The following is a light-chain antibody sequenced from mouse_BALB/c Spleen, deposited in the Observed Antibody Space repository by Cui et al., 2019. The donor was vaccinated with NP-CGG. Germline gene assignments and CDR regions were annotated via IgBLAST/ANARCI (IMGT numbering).Light chain of an antibody. Sequence: QAVVTQESALTTSPGETVTLTCRSSTGAVTSSNYANWVQEKPDYLLTGLIGGTNNRAPGVPARFSGSLIGDKAALTITGAQTEDEAIYFCALWYSNHWVFGGGTKLTVL. V-gene: IGLV1*01. CDR3: ALWYSNHWV. CDR2: GTN. J-gene: IGLJ1*01. CDR1: TGAVTSSNY.